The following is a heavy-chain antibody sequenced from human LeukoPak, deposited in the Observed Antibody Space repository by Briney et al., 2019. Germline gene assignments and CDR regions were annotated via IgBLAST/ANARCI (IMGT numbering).Heavy chain of an antibody. CDR3: ARDLPTYYYDSSGYYYPHDALDI. Sequence: ASVKVSCKASGYTFTSYGISWVRQAPGQGLEWMGWISAYNGNTNYAQKLQGRVTMTTDTSTSTAYMELRSLRSDDTAVYYCARDLPTYYYDSSGYYYPHDALDIWGQGTMVTVPS. CDR1: GYTFTSYG. J-gene: IGHJ3*02. D-gene: IGHD3-22*01. CDR2: ISAYNGNT. V-gene: IGHV1-18*01.